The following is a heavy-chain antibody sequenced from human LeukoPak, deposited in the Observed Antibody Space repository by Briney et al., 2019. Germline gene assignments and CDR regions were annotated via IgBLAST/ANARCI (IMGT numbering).Heavy chain of an antibody. V-gene: IGHV3-48*03. J-gene: IGHJ4*02. CDR3: AREYIGSDYFDY. D-gene: IGHD5-12*01. CDR1: GFTFSSYE. CDR2: ISETRSSM. Sequence: PGGSLRLSCAASGFTFSSYEMNWVRQAPGKGLEWVAYISETRSSMNYADSVKGRFTISRDNAKNSLYLQMNSLRVEDTAVYYCAREYIGSDYFDYWGQGTLVTVSS.